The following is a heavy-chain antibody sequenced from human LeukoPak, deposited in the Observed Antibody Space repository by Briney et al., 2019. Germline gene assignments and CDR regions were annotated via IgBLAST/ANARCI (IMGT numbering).Heavy chain of an antibody. CDR1: GYSFTTSW. CDR2: IYPGDSDT. Sequence: GESLKISCKGSGYSFTTSWIGWVRQMPGKGLEWVGIIYPGDSDTIYSPSLQGQVTISADKSISTAYLQWSSLKASDTAMYYCARLATVVTDPFDYWGQGTLVTVSS. CDR3: ARLATVVTDPFDY. D-gene: IGHD4-23*01. V-gene: IGHV5-51*01. J-gene: IGHJ4*02.